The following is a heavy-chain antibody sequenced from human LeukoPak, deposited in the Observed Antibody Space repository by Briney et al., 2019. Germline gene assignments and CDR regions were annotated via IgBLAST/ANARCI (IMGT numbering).Heavy chain of an antibody. V-gene: IGHV3-23*01. CDR2: ISGSGGST. Sequence: QSGGSLRLSCAASGFTFSSYGMSWVRQAPGKGLEWVSAISGSGGSTYYADSVKGRFTISRDNSKDTLYLQMNSLRAEDTAVYYCAKERGSFSRALGYWGQGTLVTVSS. D-gene: IGHD3-16*01. CDR3: AKERGSFSRALGY. CDR1: GFTFSSYG. J-gene: IGHJ4*02.